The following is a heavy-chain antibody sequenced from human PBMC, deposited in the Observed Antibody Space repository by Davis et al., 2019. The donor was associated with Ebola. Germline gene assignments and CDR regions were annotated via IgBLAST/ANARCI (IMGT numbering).Heavy chain of an antibody. Sequence: GESLKISCVASGFIFSNFAMSWVRQAPGKGLEWVSTGGSGGSTYYVDSVKGRFTISRDNSKSTLYLQMNSLRAGDTAVYYCAKQRGYGYPAYYFDYWGQGTLVTVSS. D-gene: IGHD5-12*01. CDR2: GGSGGST. V-gene: IGHV3-23*01. J-gene: IGHJ4*02. CDR3: AKQRGYGYPAYYFDY. CDR1: GFIFSNFA.